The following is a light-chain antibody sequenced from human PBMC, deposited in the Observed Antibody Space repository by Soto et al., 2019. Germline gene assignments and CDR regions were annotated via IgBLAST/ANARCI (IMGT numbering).Light chain of an antibody. Sequence: DIQMTQSPSTLSASVGDRVRITCRASQSISNWLAWYQQKPGKAPKLLIYDASSLKSGVPSRFSGSGSGTEFTLTISSLQPDDFATYYYQQYNSYPWTFGQGTKVEIK. J-gene: IGKJ1*01. V-gene: IGKV1-5*01. CDR3: QQYNSYPWT. CDR2: DAS. CDR1: QSISNW.